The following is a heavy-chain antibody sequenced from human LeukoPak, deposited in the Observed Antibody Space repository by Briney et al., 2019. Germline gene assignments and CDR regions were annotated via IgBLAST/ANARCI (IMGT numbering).Heavy chain of an antibody. D-gene: IGHD6-19*01. Sequence: NLSQTLSLTCAISGDSVSSNSGAWSWTRQSPSRGLEWLGRTYFRSKWYNDYALSVKSRITINPDTSKNQFSLQLNSVTPEDTAVYYCAAGQWLEGLAGWGQGTLVTVSS. V-gene: IGHV6-1*01. CDR2: TYFRSKWYN. CDR3: AAGQWLEGLAG. CDR1: GDSVSSNSGA. J-gene: IGHJ4*02.